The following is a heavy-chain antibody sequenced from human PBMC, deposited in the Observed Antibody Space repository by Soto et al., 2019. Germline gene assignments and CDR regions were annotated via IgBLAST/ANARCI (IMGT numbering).Heavy chain of an antibody. J-gene: IGHJ4*02. D-gene: IGHD2-15*01. CDR3: AKGGGYCSDGSCLFAY. Sequence: QVQLVESGGGVVQPGRSLRLSCAASAFTFSRYGMYWVRQAPGKGLEWVAVISYDGSNKYYADSVKGRFTISRDNSKNTLYLQMNSLRAEDTAVYYCAKGGGYCSDGSCLFAYWGQGTLVTVSS. V-gene: IGHV3-30*18. CDR1: AFTFSRYG. CDR2: ISYDGSNK.